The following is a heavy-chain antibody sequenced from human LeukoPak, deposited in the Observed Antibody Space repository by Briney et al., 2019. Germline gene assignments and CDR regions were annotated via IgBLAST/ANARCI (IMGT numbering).Heavy chain of an antibody. V-gene: IGHV3-30*18. Sequence: GGSLRLSCAASGFTFSTYTMNWVRQAPGKGLEWVAVISYDGSNKYYADSVKGRFTISRDNSKNTLYLQMNSLRAEDTAVYYCAKDRWVTMVRGVSPFDYWGQGTLVTVSS. CDR3: AKDRWVTMVRGVSPFDY. D-gene: IGHD3-10*01. J-gene: IGHJ4*02. CDR1: GFTFSTYT. CDR2: ISYDGSNK.